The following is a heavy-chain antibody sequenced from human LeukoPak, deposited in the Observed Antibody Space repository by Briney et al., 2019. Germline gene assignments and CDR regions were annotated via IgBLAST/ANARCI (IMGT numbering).Heavy chain of an antibody. Sequence: GGSLRLSCAASGFTFSSYNMNWVRQAPGKGPEWVSYISSSSNTIYYADSVKGRFTISRDNAKNSLYLQMNSLRAEDTAVYYCAGSIVGATTGAFDIWGQGTMVTVSS. D-gene: IGHD1-26*01. J-gene: IGHJ3*02. V-gene: IGHV3-48*04. CDR3: AGSIVGATTGAFDI. CDR2: ISSSSNTI. CDR1: GFTFSSYN.